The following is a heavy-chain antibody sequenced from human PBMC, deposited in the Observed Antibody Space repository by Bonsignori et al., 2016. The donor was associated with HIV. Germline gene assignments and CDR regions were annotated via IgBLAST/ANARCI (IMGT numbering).Heavy chain of an antibody. D-gene: IGHD4-11*01. CDR2: IYYSGST. CDR3: ARAQKLVTTVGWFDP. V-gene: IGHV4-39*07. Sequence: WIRQPPGKGLEWIGSIYYSGSTYYNPSIKSRVTISVDTSKNQFSLKLSSVTAADTAVYYCARAQKLVTTVGWFDPWGQGTLVTVSS. J-gene: IGHJ5*02.